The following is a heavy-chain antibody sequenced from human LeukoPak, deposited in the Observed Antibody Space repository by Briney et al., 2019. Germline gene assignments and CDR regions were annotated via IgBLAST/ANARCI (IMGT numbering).Heavy chain of an antibody. CDR2: IEQDGSEK. CDR1: GFTFISYW. CDR3: ARADSSIAARLSRSSIFNYYYYMDV. D-gene: IGHD6-6*01. V-gene: IGHV3-7*01. J-gene: IGHJ6*03. Sequence: GGSLRLSCAASGFTFISYWMSWVRQAPGKGLEWVANIEQDGSEKYYVDSVKGRFTISRDNAKNSLYLQMNSLRAEDTAVYYCARADSSIAARLSRSSIFNYYYYMDVWGKGTTVTVSS.